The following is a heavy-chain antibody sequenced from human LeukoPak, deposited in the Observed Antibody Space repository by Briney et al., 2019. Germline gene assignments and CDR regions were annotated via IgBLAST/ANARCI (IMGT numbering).Heavy chain of an antibody. D-gene: IGHD6-13*01. V-gene: IGHV4-39*01. Sequence: PSETLSLTCTVSGGSISSSSYYWGWLRQPPGKGLVWIGGIYYSGSTYYNPSLKSRVTISVDTSKNQFSLKLSSVTAADTAVYYCARRGIAAAGMKAIDYWGQGTLVTVSS. J-gene: IGHJ4*02. CDR2: IYYSGST. CDR3: ARRGIAAAGMKAIDY. CDR1: GGSISSSSYY.